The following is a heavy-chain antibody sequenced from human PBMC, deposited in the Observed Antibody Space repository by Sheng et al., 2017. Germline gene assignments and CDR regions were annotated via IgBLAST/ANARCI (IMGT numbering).Heavy chain of an antibody. CDR2: TNEDGSVT. Sequence: EVHLVESGGGLVQPGESLSLSCAASGFTFTNYWFHWVRQVPGKGLVWVSRTNEDGSVTNYADSVKGRFTISRDNGKNTLFLQMNSLRADDTAVYYCARELYFLAGAREFDYWGQGTLVTVSS. V-gene: IGHV3-74*01. CDR1: GFTFTNYW. J-gene: IGHJ4*02. D-gene: IGHD6-13*01. CDR3: ARELYFLAGAREFDY.